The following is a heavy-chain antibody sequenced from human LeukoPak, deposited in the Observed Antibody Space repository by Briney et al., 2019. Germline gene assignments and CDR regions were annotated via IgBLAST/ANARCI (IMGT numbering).Heavy chain of an antibody. Sequence: GGSLRLSCAASGFTVSSYSMNWVRQAPGKGLEWVSSISSSSSYIYYADSVKGRFTISRDNAKNSLYLQMNSLRAEDTAVYYCAREPTEYYDILTGYSLSDYWGQGTLVTVSS. V-gene: IGHV3-21*04. CDR2: ISSSSSYI. D-gene: IGHD3-9*01. J-gene: IGHJ4*02. CDR3: AREPTEYYDILTGYSLSDY. CDR1: GFTVSSYS.